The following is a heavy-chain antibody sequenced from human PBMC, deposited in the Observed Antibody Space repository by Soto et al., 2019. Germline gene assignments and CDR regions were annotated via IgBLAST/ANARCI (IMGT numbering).Heavy chain of an antibody. Sequence: SETLSLTCTVSGGSVSNRYYSWIRQPPGKGLELSGYGYYNGNTNYNPSLKSRVTISVDTSKNQFSLKLSSVTAADTAVYYCARDRVNYGYYAPGTFDIWGQGTMVTVSS. D-gene: IGHD4-17*01. V-gene: IGHV4-59*02. CDR2: GYYNGNT. J-gene: IGHJ3*02. CDR1: GGSVSNRY. CDR3: ARDRVNYGYYAPGTFDI.